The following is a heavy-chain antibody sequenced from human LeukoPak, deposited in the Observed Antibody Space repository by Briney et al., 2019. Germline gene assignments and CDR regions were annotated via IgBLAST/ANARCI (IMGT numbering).Heavy chain of an antibody. Sequence: PGGSLRLSCAASGFTVSSNYMSWVRQAPGKGLEWVSVLYTGGSTYYADSVKGRFTISRDNSKNTLYLQMNSLRAEDTAVYFCARDSTLLGVTYYFDYWGQGTLVTVSS. V-gene: IGHV3-66*01. D-gene: IGHD2/OR15-2a*01. J-gene: IGHJ4*02. CDR2: LYTGGST. CDR3: ARDSTLLGVTYYFDY. CDR1: GFTVSSNY.